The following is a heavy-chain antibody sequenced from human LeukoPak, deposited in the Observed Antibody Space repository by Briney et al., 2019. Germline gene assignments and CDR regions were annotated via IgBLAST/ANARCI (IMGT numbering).Heavy chain of an antibody. Sequence: GASVKVSCKASGYTFTSYGISWVRQAPGQGLEWMGWISAYNGNTNYAQKLQGRVTMTTDTSTSTAYMELGSLRSDDTAVYYCARDSRAARPIGYYYYYMDVWGKGTTVTVSS. CDR2: ISAYNGNT. D-gene: IGHD6-6*01. J-gene: IGHJ6*03. CDR1: GYTFTSYG. V-gene: IGHV1-18*01. CDR3: ARDSRAARPIGYYYYYMDV.